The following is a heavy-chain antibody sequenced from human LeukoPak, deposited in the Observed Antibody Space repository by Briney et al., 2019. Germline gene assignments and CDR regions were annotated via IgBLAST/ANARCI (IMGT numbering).Heavy chain of an antibody. J-gene: IGHJ4*02. Sequence: PGGSLRLSCAASGFTFNNYWMNWVRQAPGKGLEWVANINQDGTIRYFGDSVKGQFTISRDNAKNSLYLQMNSLRDEDTAVYYCARIGYSSSSIDYWGQGTLVTVSS. CDR3: ARIGYSSSSIDY. V-gene: IGHV3-7*01. CDR1: GFTFNNYW. CDR2: INQDGTIR. D-gene: IGHD6-13*01.